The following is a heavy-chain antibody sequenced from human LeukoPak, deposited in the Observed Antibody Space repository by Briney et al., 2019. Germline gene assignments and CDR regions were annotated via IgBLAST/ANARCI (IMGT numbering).Heavy chain of an antibody. V-gene: IGHV1-2*02. CDR3: ARGSLVLWSSSWYYYYYYMDV. J-gene: IGHJ6*03. D-gene: IGHD6-13*01. Sequence: GASVKVSCKASGYTFTGYYMHWVRQAPGQGLEWMGWINPNSGGTNYAQKFQGRVTMTRDTSISTAYMELSRLRSDDTAVYYCARGSLVLWSSSWYYYYYYMDVWGKGTTVTVSS. CDR1: GYTFTGYY. CDR2: INPNSGGT.